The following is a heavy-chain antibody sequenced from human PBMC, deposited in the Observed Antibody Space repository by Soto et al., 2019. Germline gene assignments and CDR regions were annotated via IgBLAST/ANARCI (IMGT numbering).Heavy chain of an antibody. CDR2: IKQDGSEK. D-gene: IGHD2-2*01. J-gene: IGHJ4*02. Sequence: GGSLRLSCAASGFTFSSYWMSWVRQAPGKGLEWVANIKQDGSEKYYLDSVKGRFTISRDNAKNSLYLQMNSLRAEDTAVYYCAREYCSSTTCYLYYFDYWGQGTLVTVSS. V-gene: IGHV3-7*01. CDR1: GFTFSSYW. CDR3: AREYCSSTTCYLYYFDY.